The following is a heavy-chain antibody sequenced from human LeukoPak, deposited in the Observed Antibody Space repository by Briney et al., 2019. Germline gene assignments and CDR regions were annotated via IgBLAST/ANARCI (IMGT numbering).Heavy chain of an antibody. Sequence: GESLKISCKASGYTFTNYWIAWVRQMPGKGLGWVGHIYPGDSDTRYSPSFQGHVTISADNSISTAFLQWSSLKASDTAVYYCARHMDDCTSTSCFPFYYFFMDVWGEGTTVIVSS. CDR1: GYTFTNYW. D-gene: IGHD2-2*01. J-gene: IGHJ6*03. V-gene: IGHV5-51*01. CDR3: ARHMDDCTSTSCFPFYYFFMDV. CDR2: IYPGDSDT.